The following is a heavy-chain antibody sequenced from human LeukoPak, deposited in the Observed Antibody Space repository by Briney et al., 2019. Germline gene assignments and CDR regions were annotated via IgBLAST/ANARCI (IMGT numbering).Heavy chain of an antibody. Sequence: GGSLRLPCAASGFIFNTYAMTWVRQSPGRGLEWVSSISGSDGSTFYADSVKGRFTISRDNSKNTLFLQMNSLRAEDTAVYYCAKSRIVVPINYFDYWGQGVLVTVSS. CDR3: AKSRIVVPINYFDY. CDR2: ISGSDGST. CDR1: GFIFNTYA. J-gene: IGHJ4*02. V-gene: IGHV3-23*01. D-gene: IGHD2-2*01.